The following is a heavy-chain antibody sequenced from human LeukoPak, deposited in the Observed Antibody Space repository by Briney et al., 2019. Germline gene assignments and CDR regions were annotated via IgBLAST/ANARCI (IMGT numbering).Heavy chain of an antibody. V-gene: IGHV4-34*01. CDR2: INHSGST. J-gene: IGHJ6*02. Sequence: SETLSLTCAVYGGSFSGHYWSWIRQPPGKGLEWIGEINHSGSTNYNPSLKSRVTISVDTSKNQFSLKLSSVTAADTAVYYCARGVSFQGYYYYYGMDVWGQGTTVTVSS. CDR1: GGSFSGHY. CDR3: ARGVSFQGYYYYYGMDV. D-gene: IGHD3-16*01.